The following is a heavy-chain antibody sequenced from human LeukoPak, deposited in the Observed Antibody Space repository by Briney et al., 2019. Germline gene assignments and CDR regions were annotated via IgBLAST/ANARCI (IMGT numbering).Heavy chain of an antibody. Sequence: GGSRRLSCAASGFTFSSYAMHWVRQAPGKGLEWVAVISYDGSNKYYAGSVKGRFTISRDNSKNTLYLQMNSLRAEDTAVYYCARGKTFRFDYWGQGTLVTVSS. V-gene: IGHV3-30-3*01. D-gene: IGHD2-21*01. CDR2: ISYDGSNK. CDR1: GFTFSSYA. J-gene: IGHJ4*02. CDR3: ARGKTFRFDY.